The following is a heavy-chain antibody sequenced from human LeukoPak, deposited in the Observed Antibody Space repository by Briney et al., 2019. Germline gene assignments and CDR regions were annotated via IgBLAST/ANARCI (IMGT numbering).Heavy chain of an antibody. J-gene: IGHJ4*02. CDR1: GFSLSTSGMC. Sequence: SGPTLVNPTQTLTLTCTFSGFSLSTSGMCVSWIRQPPGKVLEWLARIDWDDDKYYSTSLKTRLTISKDTSKNQVVLTMTNMDPVDTATYYCARIRSYDFWSGYYFFDYWGQGTLVTVSS. D-gene: IGHD3-3*01. CDR2: IDWDDDK. V-gene: IGHV2-70*11. CDR3: ARIRSYDFWSGYYFFDY.